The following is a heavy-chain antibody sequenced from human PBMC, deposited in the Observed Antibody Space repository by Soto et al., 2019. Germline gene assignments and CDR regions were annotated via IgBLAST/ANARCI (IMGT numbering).Heavy chain of an antibody. CDR3: ARGRSAPLLLWSY. V-gene: IGHV4-34*01. D-gene: IGHD3-10*01. CDR2: INHSGST. CDR1: GGSFSGYY. J-gene: IGHJ4*02. Sequence: PSETLSLTCAVHGGSFSGYYWSWIRQPPGKGLEWIGEINHSGSTNYNPSLKSRVTISVDTSKNQFSLKLSSVTAADTAVYYCARGRSAPLLLWSYWGQGTLVTVSS.